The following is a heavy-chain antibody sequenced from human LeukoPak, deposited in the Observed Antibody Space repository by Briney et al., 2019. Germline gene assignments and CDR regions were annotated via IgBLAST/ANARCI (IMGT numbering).Heavy chain of an antibody. CDR2: ISWNSGSI. Sequence: GGSLRLSCAASGFTFDDYAMHWVRQAPGKGLEWVSGISWNSGSIGYADSVKGRFTISRDNAKNSLYLQMNSLRAEDTALYYCAKGDHQLLLPGLLDVWGKGTTATVSS. D-gene: IGHD2-15*01. CDR3: AKGDHQLLLPGLLDV. V-gene: IGHV3-9*01. CDR1: GFTFDDYA. J-gene: IGHJ6*04.